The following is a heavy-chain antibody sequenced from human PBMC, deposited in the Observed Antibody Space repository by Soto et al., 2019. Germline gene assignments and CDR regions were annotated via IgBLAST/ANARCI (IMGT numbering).Heavy chain of an antibody. CDR3: ARDRDGGWFHMDV. CDR1: GFPFWHYG. Sequence: QVQLVESGGGVVQPGRSLRLSCVGSGFPFWHYGMHWVRQAPGKGLEWVAVIWSDGKKESYADFVKGRFAISRDNFKDTLYLQLNSLRAEYTAVYYSARDRDGGWFHMDVWGQGTTVNVSS. V-gene: IGHV3-33*01. D-gene: IGHD6-19*01. CDR2: IWSDGKKE. J-gene: IGHJ6*02.